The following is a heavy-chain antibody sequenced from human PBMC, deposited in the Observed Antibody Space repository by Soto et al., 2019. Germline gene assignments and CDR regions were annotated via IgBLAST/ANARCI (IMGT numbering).Heavy chain of an antibody. CDR2: ISWNSGSI. D-gene: IGHD6-6*01. CDR1: GFTFDDYA. Sequence: GGSLRLSCAASGFTFDDYAMHWVRQAPGKGLEWVSGISWNSGSIGYADSVKGRFTISRDNAKNSLYLQMNSLRAEDTAFYYCANDLGRSPSPRAHYYYYYGMDVWGQGTTVTVSS. CDR3: ANDLGRSPSPRAHYYYYYGMDV. V-gene: IGHV3-9*01. J-gene: IGHJ6*02.